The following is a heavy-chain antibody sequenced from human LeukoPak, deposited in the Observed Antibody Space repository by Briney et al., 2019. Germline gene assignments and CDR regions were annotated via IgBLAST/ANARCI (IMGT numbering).Heavy chain of an antibody. CDR1: GGSISSYY. D-gene: IGHD3-3*01. J-gene: IGHJ4*02. Sequence: SETLSLTCTVSGGSISSYYWSWIRQPPGKGLEWIGYIYYSGSTNYNPSLKSRVTISVDTSKNQFSLKLSSVTAADTAVYYCARGIDFDYWGQGTLVTVSS. CDR3: ARGIDFDY. CDR2: IYYSGST. V-gene: IGHV4-59*01.